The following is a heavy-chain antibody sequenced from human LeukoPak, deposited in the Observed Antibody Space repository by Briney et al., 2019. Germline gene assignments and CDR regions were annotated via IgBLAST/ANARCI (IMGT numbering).Heavy chain of an antibody. V-gene: IGHV4-34*01. Sequence: PSETLSLTCAVYGGSFSDYSWSWIRQPPGKGLEWIGEISHGGSTKYNPSLQSRVTMSIDRSKSQFALRLSSVTAADTAVYYCARWGTYASTSNWFDPWGQGTLVTVSS. CDR2: ISHGGST. D-gene: IGHD2-2*01. CDR1: GGSFSDYS. CDR3: ARWGTYASTSNWFDP. J-gene: IGHJ5*02.